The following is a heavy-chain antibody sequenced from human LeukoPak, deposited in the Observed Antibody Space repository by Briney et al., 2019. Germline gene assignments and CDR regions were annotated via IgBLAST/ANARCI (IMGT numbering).Heavy chain of an antibody. CDR2: MNPNSGNT. CDR1: GYTFTSYD. V-gene: IGHV1-8*01. J-gene: IGHJ6*03. CDR3: ARSPVARRGHYYYYYMDV. Sequence: GASVKVSYKASGYTFTSYDINWVRQAAGQGLEWMGWMNPNSGNTGYAQKFQSRVTMTRNTSISTAYMELSSLRSEDTAVYYCARSPVARRGHYYYYYMDVWGKGTTVTVSS.